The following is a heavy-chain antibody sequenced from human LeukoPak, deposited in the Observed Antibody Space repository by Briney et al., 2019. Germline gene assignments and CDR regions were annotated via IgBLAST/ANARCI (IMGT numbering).Heavy chain of an antibody. V-gene: IGHV3-21*01. CDR1: GFTFSSYS. CDR3: ARDLPRLHSFDY. Sequence: PEGSLRLSCAASGFTFSSYSMNWVRQAPGKGLEWVSSISSSSYIYYADSVKGRFTISRDNAKNSLYLQMNSLRAEDTAVYYCARDLPRLHSFDYWGQGTLVTVSS. D-gene: IGHD4-11*01. CDR2: ISSSSYI. J-gene: IGHJ4*02.